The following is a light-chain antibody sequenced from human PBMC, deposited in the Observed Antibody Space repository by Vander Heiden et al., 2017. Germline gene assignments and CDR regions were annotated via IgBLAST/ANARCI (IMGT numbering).Light chain of an antibody. V-gene: IGKV1-27*01. J-gene: IGKJ2*01. CDR1: QGISNY. CDR3: QKYNSALST. CDR2: AAS. Sequence: DIQMTQSPPSLPASVGDRVSITCRASQGISNYLAWYQQKPGKVPKLLIYAASTLQSGVPSRFSGSGSGTDFTLTISSLQPEDVATYYCQKYNSALSTFGQGTKLEIK.